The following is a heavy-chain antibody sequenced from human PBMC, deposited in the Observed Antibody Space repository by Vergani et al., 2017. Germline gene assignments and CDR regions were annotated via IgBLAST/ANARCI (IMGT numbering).Heavy chain of an antibody. CDR2: INHSGST. D-gene: IGHD3-22*01. V-gene: IGHV4-34*01. CDR1: GGSFSGYY. Sequence: QVQLQQWGAGLLKPSETLSLTCAVYGGSFSGYYWSWIRQPPGKGLEWIGEINHSGSTNYNPSLKRRVNISVDTSKNQISLKLSSVTAADTAVYYCARGVYYFTYYYDSSGYYYLDYWGQGTLVTVSS. CDR3: ARGVYYFTYYYDSSGYYYLDY. J-gene: IGHJ4*02.